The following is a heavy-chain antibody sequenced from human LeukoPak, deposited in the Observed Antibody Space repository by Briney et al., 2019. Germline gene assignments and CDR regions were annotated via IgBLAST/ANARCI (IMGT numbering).Heavy chain of an antibody. CDR1: GFTFSRSW. J-gene: IGHJ4*02. D-gene: IGHD3-16*01. CDR2: INQDGSVK. V-gene: IGHV3-7*01. Sequence: GGSLRLSCAASGFTFSRSWVTWVRQPPGKGLEWVASINQDGSVKHSMDSVKGRFTISRDNSNNSLFLQMNSLRAEDTAVYYCAKLLGDVTTFDYWGQGTLVTVSS. CDR3: AKLLGDVTTFDY.